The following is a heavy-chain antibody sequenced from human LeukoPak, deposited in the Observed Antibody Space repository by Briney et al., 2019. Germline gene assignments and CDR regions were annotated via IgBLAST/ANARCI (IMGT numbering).Heavy chain of an antibody. CDR1: GYTFTGYY. CDR3: ARDRSSTWAAAGTCNY. J-gene: IGHJ4*02. CDR2: INPNSGGT. Sequence: GASVKVSCKASGYTFTGYYMHWVRQAPGRGLEWMGWINPNSGGTNYAQKFQGRVTMTRDTSISTAYMELSRLRSDDTAVYYCARDRSSTWAAAGTCNYWGQGTLVTVSS. D-gene: IGHD6-13*01. V-gene: IGHV1-2*02.